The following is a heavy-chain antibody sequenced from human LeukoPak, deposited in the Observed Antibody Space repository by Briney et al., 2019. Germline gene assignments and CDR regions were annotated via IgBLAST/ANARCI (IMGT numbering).Heavy chain of an antibody. V-gene: IGHV3-48*01. Sequence: GGSLRLSCAASGFTFSSYSMNWVRQAPGKGLEWVSSISSSSTTIYYADSVKGRFTISRDNAKNSLYLQMNSLRAEDTAVYYCARDRGGAYDFWSGYYTGYFDYWGQGTLVPVSS. D-gene: IGHD3-3*01. CDR2: ISSSSTTI. CDR1: GFTFSSYS. J-gene: IGHJ4*02. CDR3: ARDRGGAYDFWSGYYTGYFDY.